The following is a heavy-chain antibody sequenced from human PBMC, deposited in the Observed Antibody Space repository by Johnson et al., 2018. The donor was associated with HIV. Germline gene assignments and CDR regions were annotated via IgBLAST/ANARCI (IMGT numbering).Heavy chain of an antibody. CDR2: IRYDGSNK. J-gene: IGHJ3*02. V-gene: IGHV3-30*02. CDR1: GFTFSSYG. CDR3: ARDSARTYYYGSGSPPSAFDI. D-gene: IGHD3-10*01. Sequence: QVQLVESGGGVVQPGGSLRLSCAASGFTFSSYGMHWVRQAPGKGLEWVAFIRYDGSNKYYADSVKGRFTISRDNSKNTLYLQMNSLRAEDTAVYYCARDSARTYYYGSGSPPSAFDIWGQGTMVTVSS.